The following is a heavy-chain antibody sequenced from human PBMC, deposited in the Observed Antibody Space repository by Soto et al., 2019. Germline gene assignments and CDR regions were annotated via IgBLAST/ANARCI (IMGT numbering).Heavy chain of an antibody. CDR3: ARSYSSPPQFDY. V-gene: IGHV2-70*04. J-gene: IGHJ4*02. CDR2: IDWDVDK. CDR1: GFSLSTSGVG. Sequence: SGPTLVNPTQTLTLTCTFSGFSLSTSGVGVSWIRQPPGKALEWLARIDWDVDKSYTTSLTPRLTTSKDTSKNQVVLTMTNMDPVDTATYYCARSYSSPPQFDYWGQGTLVTVSS. D-gene: IGHD6-13*01.